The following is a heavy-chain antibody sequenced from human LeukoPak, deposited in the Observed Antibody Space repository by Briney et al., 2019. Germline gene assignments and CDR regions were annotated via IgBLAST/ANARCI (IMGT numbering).Heavy chain of an antibody. Sequence: ASVKVSCKASGYTFTSYDINWVRQATGQGREWMGWMNPNSGNTGYAQKFQGRVTMTTDTSTSTAYMELRSLRSDDTAVYYCAIEKGYGDYPEYFQHWGQGTLVTVSS. V-gene: IGHV1-8*01. J-gene: IGHJ1*01. CDR1: GYTFTSYD. D-gene: IGHD4-17*01. CDR3: AIEKGYGDYPEYFQH. CDR2: MNPNSGNT.